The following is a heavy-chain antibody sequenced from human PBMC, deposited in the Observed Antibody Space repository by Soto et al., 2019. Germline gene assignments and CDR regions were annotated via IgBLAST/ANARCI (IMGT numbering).Heavy chain of an antibody. D-gene: IGHD6-13*01. CDR2: ISAYNGNT. CDR1: GYTFTSYG. CDR3: ARDRYPRYSSSWTFDP. J-gene: IGHJ5*02. Sequence: ASVKVSCKASGYTFTSYGISWVRQAPGQGLEWMGWISAYNGNTNYAQKLQGRVTMTTDTFTSTAYMELRSLRSDDTAGYYCARDRYPRYSSSWTFDPWGQGTLVTVSS. V-gene: IGHV1-18*04.